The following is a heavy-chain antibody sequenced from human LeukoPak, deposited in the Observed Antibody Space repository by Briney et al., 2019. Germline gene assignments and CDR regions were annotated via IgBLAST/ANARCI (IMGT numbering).Heavy chain of an antibody. J-gene: IGHJ5*02. CDR1: GGSISSYY. Sequence: SETLSLTCTVSGGSISSYYWSWIRQPPGKGLEWIGYIYYSGSTNYNPSLKSRVTISVDTSKNQFSLKLSSVTAADTAVYNCARAAAGNWFDPWGQGTMVTVSS. CDR3: ARAAAGNWFDP. D-gene: IGHD6-13*01. V-gene: IGHV4-59*01. CDR2: IYYSGST.